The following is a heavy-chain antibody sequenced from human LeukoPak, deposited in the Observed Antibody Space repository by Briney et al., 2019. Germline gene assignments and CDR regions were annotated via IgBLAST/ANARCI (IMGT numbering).Heavy chain of an antibody. J-gene: IGHJ6*03. CDR3: ARDRTYYYDSSGYQPYYYYMDV. V-gene: IGHV4-59*01. Sequence: SETLSLTCTVSGGSISSYYWSWIRQPPGKGLEWIGYIYYSGSTNYNPSPKSRVTISVDTSKNQFSLKLSSVTAADTAVYYCARDRTYYYDSSGYQPYYYYMDVWGKGTTVTVSS. CDR1: GGSISSYY. CDR2: IYYSGST. D-gene: IGHD3-22*01.